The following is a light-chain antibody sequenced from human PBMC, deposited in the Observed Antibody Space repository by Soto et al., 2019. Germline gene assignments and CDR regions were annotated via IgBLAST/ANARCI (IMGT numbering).Light chain of an antibody. CDR2: DVN. Sequence: QSVLTQPASVSGSPGQSITISCTGTSSDVGGYNYVSWYQQHPGKAPKLMIYDVNKRPSGVSNRFSGSKSGNTASLTIAGLQAEDEADYYCSSYTGSSTYVVFGGGTKLTVL. CDR1: SSDVGGYNY. CDR3: SSYTGSSTYVV. V-gene: IGLV2-14*01. J-gene: IGLJ2*01.